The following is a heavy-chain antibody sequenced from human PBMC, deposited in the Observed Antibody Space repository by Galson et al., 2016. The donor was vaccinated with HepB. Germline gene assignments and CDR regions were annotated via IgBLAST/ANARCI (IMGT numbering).Heavy chain of an antibody. CDR3: VKGSGSSSFWYMDL. J-gene: IGHJ2*01. D-gene: IGHD6-13*01. CDR2: ISSSSAYI. CDR1: GFTLSSYS. Sequence: SLRLSCAASGFTLSSYSINWVRQAPGKGLEWVSSISSSSAYIYYADSVKGRFTISRDSAKNSLYLQMNSLRAEDTAVYYCVKGSGSSSFWYMDLWGRGTLVTVSS. V-gene: IGHV3-21*01.